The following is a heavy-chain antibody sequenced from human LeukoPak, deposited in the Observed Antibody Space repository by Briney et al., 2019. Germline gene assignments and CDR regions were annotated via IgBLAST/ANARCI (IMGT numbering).Heavy chain of an antibody. CDR2: INPNSGGT. Sequence: GSSVKVSCKASGGTFSSYAISWVRQAPGQGLEWMGGINPNSGGTNYAQKFQGRVTMTRDTSISTAYMELSRLRSDDTAVYYCARDSASSSWYNPDWFDPWGQGTLVTVSS. D-gene: IGHD6-13*01. CDR1: GGTFSSYA. J-gene: IGHJ5*02. V-gene: IGHV1-2*02. CDR3: ARDSASSSWYNPDWFDP.